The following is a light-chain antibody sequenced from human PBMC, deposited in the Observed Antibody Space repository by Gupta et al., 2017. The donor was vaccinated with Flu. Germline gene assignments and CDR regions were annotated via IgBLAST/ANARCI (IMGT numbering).Light chain of an antibody. V-gene: IGKV1-6*01. Sequence: AIHMTPSPSSLSASVGDRVTITCRASQGIRNALGWYQQKPGKAPKLLIYAASSLQGGVPSRFSGSGSGTDFTLTISSLQPEDFATYYCLQDYNYPLTFGQGTKVEIK. CDR3: LQDYNYPLT. CDR2: AAS. J-gene: IGKJ1*01. CDR1: QGIRNA.